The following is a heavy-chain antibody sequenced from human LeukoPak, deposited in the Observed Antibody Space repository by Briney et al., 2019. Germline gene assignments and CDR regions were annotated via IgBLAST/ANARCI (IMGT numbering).Heavy chain of an antibody. Sequence: GGSLRLSCTASGFTFSSYSMNWVRQAPGKGLEWVSSISSSSSYIYYADSVKGRFTISRDNAKNSLYLQMNSLRAEDTAVYYCARDLGGSPPDAFDIWGQGTMVTVSS. J-gene: IGHJ3*02. CDR1: GFTFSSYS. CDR3: ARDLGGSPPDAFDI. CDR2: ISSSSSYI. V-gene: IGHV3-21*01. D-gene: IGHD3-16*01.